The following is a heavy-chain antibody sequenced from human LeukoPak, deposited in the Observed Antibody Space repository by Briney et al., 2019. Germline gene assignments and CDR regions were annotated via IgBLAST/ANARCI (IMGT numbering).Heavy chain of an antibody. V-gene: IGHV3-23*01. J-gene: IGHJ4*02. CDR1: GFTFSSYA. Sequence: PGGSLRLSCAASGFTFSSYAMSWVRQAPGKGLEWVSAISGSGGSTYYADSVKGRLTISRDNSKNTLYLQMNSLRAEDTAVYYCAKGSDLRYFDWLFGDYWGQGTLVTVSS. CDR3: AKGSDLRYFDWLFGDY. CDR2: ISGSGGST. D-gene: IGHD3-9*01.